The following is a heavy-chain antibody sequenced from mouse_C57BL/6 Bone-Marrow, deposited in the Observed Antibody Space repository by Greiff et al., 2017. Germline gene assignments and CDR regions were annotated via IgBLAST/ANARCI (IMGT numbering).Heavy chain of an antibody. CDR3: ARTPYYGSSPHWYFDV. J-gene: IGHJ1*03. V-gene: IGHV1-50*01. CDR1: GYTFTSYW. D-gene: IGHD1-1*01. CDR2: LDPSDSYT. Sequence: QVQLQQPGAELVKPGASVKLSCKASGYTFTSYWMQWVKQRPGQGLEWIGELDPSDSYTNYNQKFKGKATLTVDTSSSTAYMQLSSLTSEDSAVYYWARTPYYGSSPHWYFDVWGTGTTVTVSS.